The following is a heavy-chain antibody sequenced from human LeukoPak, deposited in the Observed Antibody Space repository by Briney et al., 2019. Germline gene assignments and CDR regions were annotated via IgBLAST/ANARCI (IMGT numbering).Heavy chain of an antibody. CDR1: GGSISGYY. D-gene: IGHD2-2*01. Sequence: QTMSLTCAVYGGSISGYYWSWIRQPPGKGLEWIGEINHRGGTNYDPSLKSRVTISVDTSKNQLSLKLSSVTAADTAVYYCARGGDIVVVPAAIWGQGTLVILSS. J-gene: IGHJ4*02. V-gene: IGHV4-34*01. CDR3: ARGGDIVVVPAAI. CDR2: INHRGGT.